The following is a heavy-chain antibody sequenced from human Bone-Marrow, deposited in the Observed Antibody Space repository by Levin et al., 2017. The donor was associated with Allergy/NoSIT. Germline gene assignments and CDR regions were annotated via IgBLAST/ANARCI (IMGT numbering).Heavy chain of an antibody. Sequence: SQTLSLTCTVSGDSMKSDDYFWGWIRQPPGRGLEWIGSIYFSGRTYYNTSLKNRVTISVDTSKNTFFVKMTSVTASDTSVYFCAGHQFSVARDASWFDPWGQGTLVTVSS. CDR2: IYFSGRT. CDR1: GDSMKSDDYF. V-gene: IGHV4-39*01. CDR3: AGHQFSVARDASWFDP. J-gene: IGHJ5*02. D-gene: IGHD5-12*01.